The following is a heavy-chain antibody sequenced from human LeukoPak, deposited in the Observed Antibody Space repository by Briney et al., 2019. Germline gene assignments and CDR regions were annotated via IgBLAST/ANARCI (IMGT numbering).Heavy chain of an antibody. CDR1: GFTFSSYS. D-gene: IGHD5-24*01. J-gene: IGHJ4*02. Sequence: PGGSLRLSCAASGFTFSSYSMNWVRQAPGKGLEWVSFISSSSSYIYYADSVKGRFTISRDNAKNSLYLQMNSLRAEDTAVYYCARDGERWLQYPASLDYWGQGTLVTVSS. CDR3: ARDGERWLQYPASLDY. V-gene: IGHV3-21*01. CDR2: ISSSSSYI.